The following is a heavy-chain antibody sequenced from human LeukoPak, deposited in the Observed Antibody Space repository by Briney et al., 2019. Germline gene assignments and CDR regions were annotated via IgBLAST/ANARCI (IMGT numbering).Heavy chain of an antibody. V-gene: IGHV3-23*01. Sequence: GGSLRLSCAASGFTFSSYAMSWVRQAPRKGLESVSAISGIGGSTYYADSVKGRFTISRDNSKNTLYLQMNSLRAEDTAVYYCAKDPTYYYDSSGYYHTNYFDYWGQGTLVTVSS. D-gene: IGHD3-22*01. CDR2: ISGIGGST. J-gene: IGHJ4*02. CDR1: GFTFSSYA. CDR3: AKDPTYYYDSSGYYHTNYFDY.